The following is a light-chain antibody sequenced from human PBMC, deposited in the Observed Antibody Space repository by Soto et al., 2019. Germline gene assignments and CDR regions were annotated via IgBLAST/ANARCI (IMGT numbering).Light chain of an antibody. J-gene: IGKJ5*01. CDR2: AAS. Sequence: DIQMTQSPSSLSASVGDRVNITCRASQTISSYLNWYQQKPGKAPNLLIYAASSLQSGVPSRFSGSGSGTDFTLTISSLQPEDFATYYCQQSYSTPITFGQGTRLEI. CDR3: QQSYSTPIT. CDR1: QTISSY. V-gene: IGKV1-39*01.